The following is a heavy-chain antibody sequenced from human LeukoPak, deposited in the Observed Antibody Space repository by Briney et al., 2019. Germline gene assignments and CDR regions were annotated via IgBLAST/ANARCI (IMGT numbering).Heavy chain of an antibody. D-gene: IGHD3-22*01. V-gene: IGHV4-39*01. CDR1: GGSISSYY. J-gene: IGHJ4*02. CDR2: IYYSGST. Sequence: SETLSLTCTVSGGSISSYYWGWIRQPPGKGLEWIGSIYYSGSTYYNPSLKSRVTLSVDTSKNQFSLKLSSVTAADTAVYYCAVYYYDSSGYYTLFDYWGQGTLVTVSS. CDR3: AVYYYDSSGYYTLFDY.